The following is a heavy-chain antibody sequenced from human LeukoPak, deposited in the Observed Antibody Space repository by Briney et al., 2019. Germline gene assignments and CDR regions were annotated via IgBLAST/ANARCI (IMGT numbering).Heavy chain of an antibody. V-gene: IGHV1-2*02. CDR1: GYTFTGYY. D-gene: IGHD3-10*01. CDR3: ARGIGVLSYYYYYGMDV. CDR2: INPNSGGT. Sequence: GASVKVSCKASGYTFTGYYMHWERQAPGQRLEWMGWINPNSGGTNYAQKFQGRVTMTRNTSISTAYMELSSLRSEDTAVYYCARGIGVLSYYYYYGMDVWGQGTTVTVSS. J-gene: IGHJ6*02.